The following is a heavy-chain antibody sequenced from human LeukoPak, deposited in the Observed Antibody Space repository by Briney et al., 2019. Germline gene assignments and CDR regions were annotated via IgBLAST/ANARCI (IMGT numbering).Heavy chain of an antibody. Sequence: ASVKVSCKASGYTFTNYFMHWVRQAPGQGLEWMGIINPRGGSTGYAQKFQGRITMTTDMSTRTVYMELSSLESEDTAVSYCARRDCVGDCYSNWFDPWGQGTLVTVSS. CDR1: GYTFTNYF. V-gene: IGHV1-46*01. CDR3: ARRDCVGDCYSNWFDP. D-gene: IGHD2-21*02. CDR2: INPRGGST. J-gene: IGHJ5*02.